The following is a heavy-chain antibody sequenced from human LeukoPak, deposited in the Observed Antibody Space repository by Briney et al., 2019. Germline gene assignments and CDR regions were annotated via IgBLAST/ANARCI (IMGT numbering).Heavy chain of an antibody. CDR2: IYSGGST. V-gene: IGHV3-53*01. D-gene: IGHD4-17*01. CDR1: GFTFSSNY. CDR3: ARVNGYGDYVDY. J-gene: IGHJ4*02. Sequence: PGGSLRLSCAASGFTFSSNYMSWVRQAPGKGLEWVSVIYSGGSTYYADSVKGRFTISRDNSKNTLYLQMNSLRAEDTAVYYCARVNGYGDYVDYWGQGTLVTVSS.